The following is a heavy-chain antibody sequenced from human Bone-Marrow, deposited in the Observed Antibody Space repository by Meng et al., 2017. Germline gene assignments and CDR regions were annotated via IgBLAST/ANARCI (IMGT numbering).Heavy chain of an antibody. D-gene: IGHD6-13*01. Sequence: GESLKISCEASGFTFSNFAIHWVRQAPGKGLEWVGRIKSNSDGGTTDYAAPVKGRFTISRDDSKNTLYLQMNSLITEDTAVYFCATGAAAADHWGQGSLVTVSS. J-gene: IGHJ4*02. CDR3: ATGAAAADH. V-gene: IGHV3-15*01. CDR1: GFTFSNFA. CDR2: IKSNSDGGTT.